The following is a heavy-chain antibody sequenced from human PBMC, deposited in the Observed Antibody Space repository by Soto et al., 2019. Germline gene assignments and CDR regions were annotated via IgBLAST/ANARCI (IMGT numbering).Heavy chain of an antibody. Sequence: PSATLSLTCPFTGGSISSYYWSWIRQPPGKGLEWIGYNYYVGSPSYNPSLKSRVTISVDTSKNQFSLKLYSVTAADTAVYYCAREGYGDYYFDYWGQGTLVTVS. CDR1: GGSISSYY. D-gene: IGHD4-17*01. CDR3: AREGYGDYYFDY. CDR2: NYYVGSP. J-gene: IGHJ4*02. V-gene: IGHV4-59*01.